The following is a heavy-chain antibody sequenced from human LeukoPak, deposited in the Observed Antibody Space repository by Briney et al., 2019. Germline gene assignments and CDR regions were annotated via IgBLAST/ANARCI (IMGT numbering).Heavy chain of an antibody. D-gene: IGHD1-26*01. CDR2: LYHSGST. CDR3: ARELHSGNYYFDY. Sequence: SETLSLTCTVSGYSISNAYYWGWIRQPPGKGLEWIGSLYHSGSTYYNPSLKSRVTTSVDTSKNRFSLKLTSVTAADTAVYYCARELHSGNYYFDYWGQGTLVTVSS. V-gene: IGHV4-38-2*02. CDR1: GYSISNAYY. J-gene: IGHJ4*02.